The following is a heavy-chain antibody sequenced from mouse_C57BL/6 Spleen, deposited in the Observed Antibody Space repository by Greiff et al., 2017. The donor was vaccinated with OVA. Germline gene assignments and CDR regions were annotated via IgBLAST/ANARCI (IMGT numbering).Heavy chain of an antibody. CDR3: ARHWDVVYFDY. J-gene: IGHJ2*01. CDR1: GFTFSSYG. CDR2: ISSGGSYT. Sequence: EVQLVESGGDLVKPGGSLKLSCAASGFTFSSYGMSWIRQTPDKRLEWVATISSGGSYTYYPDSVKGRFTISRDHAKNTLYLPMSSLKSEDTAMYYCARHWDVVYFDYWGQGTTLTVSS. D-gene: IGHD4-1*01. V-gene: IGHV5-6*01.